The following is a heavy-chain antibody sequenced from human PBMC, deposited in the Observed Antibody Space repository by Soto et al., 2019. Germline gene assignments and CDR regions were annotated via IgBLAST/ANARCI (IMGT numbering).Heavy chain of an antibody. J-gene: IGHJ6*02. CDR3: AKERDSSGYYYYYYGMDV. D-gene: IGHD3-22*01. CDR2: ISYDGSNK. Sequence: PGGSLRLSCAASGFTFSSYAMHWVRQAPGKGLEWVAVISYDGSNKYYADSVKGRFTISRDNSKNTLYLQMNSLRAEDTAVYYCAKERDSSGYYYYYYGMDVWGQGTTVTVSS. V-gene: IGHV3-30-3*02. CDR1: GFTFSSYA.